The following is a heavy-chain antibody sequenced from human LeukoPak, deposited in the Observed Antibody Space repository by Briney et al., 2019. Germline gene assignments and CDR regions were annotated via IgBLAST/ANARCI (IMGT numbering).Heavy chain of an antibody. J-gene: IGHJ4*02. Sequence: GGSLRLSCVASGFTFSSYWMTWVRQAPGKGLQWVANIKQDGSEKYYVDSVKGRFTIFRDNAKKSLYLQMNSLRAEDTAVYYCARDPLRRFGTSLRASGYFDYWGQGTLVTVSS. D-gene: IGHD3-10*01. CDR3: ARDPLRRFGTSLRASGYFDY. V-gene: IGHV3-7*03. CDR1: GFTFSSYW. CDR2: IKQDGSEK.